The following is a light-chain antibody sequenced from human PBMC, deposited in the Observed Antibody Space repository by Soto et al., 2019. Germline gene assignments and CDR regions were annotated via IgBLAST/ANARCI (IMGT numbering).Light chain of an antibody. CDR1: QSVSSSY. CDR2: GAS. J-gene: IGKJ1*01. Sequence: EIVLTQSPGTLSLSPGARATLSCRASQSVSSSYLAWYQQKPGQAPRLLIYGASSRATGIPDRFSGSGSGTDFTLTISSLQPDDIATDYCQQCHRYLTFGQGTKVDIK. CDR3: QQCHRYLT. V-gene: IGKV3-20*01.